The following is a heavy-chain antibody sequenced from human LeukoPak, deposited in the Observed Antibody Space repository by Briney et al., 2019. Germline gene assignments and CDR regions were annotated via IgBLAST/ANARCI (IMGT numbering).Heavy chain of an antibody. D-gene: IGHD1/OR15-1a*01. V-gene: IGHV1-3*01. CDR1: GYTFTSYA. Sequence: ASVKVSCKASGYTFTSYAMHWVRQAPGQRLEWMGWINAGNGNTKYSQKFQGRVTITRDTSASTAYMELSSLRSEDTAVYYCAKQPPGQYYFGYWGQGTLVTVSS. CDR3: AKQPPGQYYFGY. J-gene: IGHJ4*02. CDR2: INAGNGNT.